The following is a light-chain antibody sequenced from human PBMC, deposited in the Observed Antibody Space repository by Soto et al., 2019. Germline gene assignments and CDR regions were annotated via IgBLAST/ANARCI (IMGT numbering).Light chain of an antibody. Sequence: QSALTQPASVSGSPGQSITISCSGTSSDVGTYNLVSWYQQYPGKAPRLMIYEVTKRPSGVSNRFSGSKSGNTAFLTISGLQPEDEADYYCCSYAGSSSSIFGTGTKVTVL. CDR2: EVT. CDR1: SSDVGTYNL. J-gene: IGLJ1*01. V-gene: IGLV2-23*02. CDR3: CSYAGSSSSI.